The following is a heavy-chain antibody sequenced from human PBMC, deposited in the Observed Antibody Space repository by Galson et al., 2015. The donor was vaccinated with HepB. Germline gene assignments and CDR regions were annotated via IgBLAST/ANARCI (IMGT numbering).Heavy chain of an antibody. CDR3: AKRRGRMFQFSNHYSYYAMDV. CDR1: GITFTSYA. J-gene: IGHJ6*02. V-gene: IGHV3-23*01. D-gene: IGHD3-10*02. CDR2: IIGSGGST. Sequence: SLRLSCAASGITFTSYAMSWVRQAPGKGLEWVSGIIGSGGSTYYADSVEGRFTISRDNSTNTLFPQMNNVRAEDTAVYYCAKRRGRMFQFSNHYSYYAMDVWGQGTTVTVSS.